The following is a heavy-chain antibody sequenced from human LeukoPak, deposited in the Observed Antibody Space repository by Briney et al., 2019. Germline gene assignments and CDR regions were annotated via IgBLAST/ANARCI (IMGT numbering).Heavy chain of an antibody. J-gene: IGHJ4*02. Sequence: PGGSLRLSCTASGFTFSSYSMNWVRQAPGKGLEGVSYISSSSSTIYYADSVRGRFTICRDNAKNSLYLQMNSLRADDTAVYYCARGNYDSSGYYFDWGQGTLVTVSS. D-gene: IGHD3-22*01. CDR1: GFTFSSYS. CDR3: ARGNYDSSGYYFD. CDR2: ISSSSSTI. V-gene: IGHV3-48*01.